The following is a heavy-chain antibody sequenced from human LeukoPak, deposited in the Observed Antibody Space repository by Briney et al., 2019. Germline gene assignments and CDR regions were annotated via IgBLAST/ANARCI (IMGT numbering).Heavy chain of an antibody. CDR2: INTDGRST. V-gene: IGHV3-74*01. D-gene: IGHD3/OR15-3a*01. J-gene: IGHJ4*02. CDR1: GFTFSSYW. Sequence: PGGSLTLACAASGFTFSSYWMHWVRQAPGKGLVWVSRINTDGRSTSYADSVQGRFTISRDNAKNTLYLQMNRLRAEDTAVYYCARDDSWGFANWGQGGLVTVSS. CDR3: ARDDSWGFAN.